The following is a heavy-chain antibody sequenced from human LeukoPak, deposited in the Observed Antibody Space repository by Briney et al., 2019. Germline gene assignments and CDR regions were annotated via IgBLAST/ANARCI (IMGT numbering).Heavy chain of an antibody. J-gene: IGHJ3*02. D-gene: IGHD3-22*01. Sequence: PSETLSLTCAVYGGSFSGYYWSWIRQPPGKGLEWIGEINHSGSTNYNPSLKSRVTISVDTSKNQFSLKLSSVTAADTAVYYCARDLDYYDSSGYSEHGEAFDIWGQGTMVTVSS. V-gene: IGHV4-34*01. CDR1: GGSFSGYY. CDR2: INHSGST. CDR3: ARDLDYYDSSGYSEHGEAFDI.